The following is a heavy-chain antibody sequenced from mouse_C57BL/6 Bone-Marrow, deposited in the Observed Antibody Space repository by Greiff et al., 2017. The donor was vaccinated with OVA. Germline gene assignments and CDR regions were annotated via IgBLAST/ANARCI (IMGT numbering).Heavy chain of an antibody. V-gene: IGHV1-50*01. CDR3: ARGVLWYLFAY. J-gene: IGHJ3*01. CDR2: IDPSDSYT. Sequence: QVQLQQPGAELVKPGASVKLSCKASGYTFTSYWMQWVKQRPGQGLEWIGEIDPSDSYTNYNQQFKGKATLTVDTSSSTAYMQLSSLTSEDSAVYYCARGVLWYLFAYWGQGTLVTVSA. D-gene: IGHD2-1*01. CDR1: GYTFTSYW.